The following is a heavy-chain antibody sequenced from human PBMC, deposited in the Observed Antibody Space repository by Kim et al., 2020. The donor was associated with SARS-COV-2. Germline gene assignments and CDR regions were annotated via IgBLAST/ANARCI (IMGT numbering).Heavy chain of an antibody. CDR1: GGTFSSYA. D-gene: IGHD1-7*01. CDR2: IIPIFGTA. J-gene: IGHJ5*02. CDR3: ARRPAGRTGTIVGWFDP. V-gene: IGHV1-69*13. Sequence: SVKVSCKASGGTFSSYAISWVRQAPGQGLEWMGGIIPIFGTANYAQKFQGRVTITADESTSTAYMELSSLRSEDTAVYYCARRPAGRTGTIVGWFDPWGQGTLVTVSS.